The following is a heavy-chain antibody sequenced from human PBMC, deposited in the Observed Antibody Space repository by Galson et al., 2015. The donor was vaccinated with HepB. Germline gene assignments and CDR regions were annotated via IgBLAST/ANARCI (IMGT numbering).Heavy chain of an antibody. Sequence: SVKVSCKASGYTFTRHAIHWVRQAPGQRLEWMGWINTGNGNTKYSQKFQGRVTITRDTSASTAYMVLSSLRSEDTAVYYCAREGETGYPVDAFGVWGQGTIVTVSS. CDR2: INTGNGNT. D-gene: IGHD3-16*01. V-gene: IGHV1-3*04. J-gene: IGHJ3*01. CDR3: AREGETGYPVDAFGV. CDR1: GYTFTRHA.